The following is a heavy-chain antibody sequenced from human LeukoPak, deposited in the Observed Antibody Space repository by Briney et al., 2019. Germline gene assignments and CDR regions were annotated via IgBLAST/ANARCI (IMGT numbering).Heavy chain of an antibody. Sequence: SQTLSLTCTVSGGSISSGDYYWSWIRQPPGKGLEWIGYIYYSGSTYYNPSLKSRVTISVDTSKNQFSLKLSSVTAADTAVYYCARDQATTYYYYGMDVWGQGTTVTASS. CDR3: ARDQATTYYYYGMDV. D-gene: IGHD1-14*01. J-gene: IGHJ6*02. CDR2: IYYSGST. CDR1: GGSISSGDYY. V-gene: IGHV4-30-4*01.